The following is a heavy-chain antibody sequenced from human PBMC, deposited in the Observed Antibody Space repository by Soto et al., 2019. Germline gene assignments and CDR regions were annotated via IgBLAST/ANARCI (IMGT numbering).Heavy chain of an antibody. CDR2: IIPIFGTA. V-gene: IGHV1-69*06. J-gene: IGHJ4*02. CDR3: ARDPLDLTHLFDY. CDR1: GGTFSSYA. Sequence: SVKVSCKASGGTFSSYAISWVRQAPGQGLEWMGGIIPIFGTANYAQKFQGRVTITADKSTSTAYMELSSLRSEDTAVYYCARDPLDLTHLFDYWGQGTLVTVSS. D-gene: IGHD7-27*01.